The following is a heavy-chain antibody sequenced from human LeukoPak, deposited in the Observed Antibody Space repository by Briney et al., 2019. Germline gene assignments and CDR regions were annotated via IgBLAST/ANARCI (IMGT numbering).Heavy chain of an antibody. J-gene: IGHJ5*02. CDR3: ARGDWDSSSSPSQYNWFDP. CDR2: MNPKSGNT. CDR1: GYTFTSYD. V-gene: IGHV1-8*01. Sequence: ASVKVSCKASGYTFTSYDINWVRQATGQGLEWMGWMNPKSGNTGYAQKFQGRVTMTRNTSISTAYMELSSLRSEDTAVYYCARGDWDSSSSPSQYNWFDPWGQGTLVTVSS. D-gene: IGHD6-6*01.